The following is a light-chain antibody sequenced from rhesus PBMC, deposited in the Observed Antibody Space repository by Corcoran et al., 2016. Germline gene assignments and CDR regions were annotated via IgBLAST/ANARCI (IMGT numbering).Light chain of an antibody. Sequence: DIQMTQSPSSLSASVGDTVTITCRASQGISNYLAWYQQKPGKAPKPLIHYASNLESGVPSRFSGIGSGTSFNLTISILQPADFAIYYCQQHNSYPLTFGGGTKVEIK. CDR1: QGISNY. V-gene: IGKV1S14*01. CDR3: QQHNSYPLT. J-gene: IGKJ4*01. CDR2: YAS.